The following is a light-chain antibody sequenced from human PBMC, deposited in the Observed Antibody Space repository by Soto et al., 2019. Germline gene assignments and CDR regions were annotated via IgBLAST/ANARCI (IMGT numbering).Light chain of an antibody. CDR2: AAS. CDR3: QQSYSTPRT. V-gene: IGKV1-39*01. CDR1: QSISSY. Sequence: DIQMTQSPSSLSASVGDRVTITCRSSQSISSYLNWYQQKPGKARKLLIYAASSLQSGVPSRFSGSGSATDFTLTISSLQPEGVATYYCQQSYSTPRTFGQGTKGEIK. J-gene: IGKJ1*01.